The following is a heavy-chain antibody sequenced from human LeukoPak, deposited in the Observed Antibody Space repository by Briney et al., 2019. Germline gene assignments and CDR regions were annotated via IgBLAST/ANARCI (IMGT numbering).Heavy chain of an antibody. J-gene: IGHJ5*02. CDR1: GGXISSYY. Sequence: PSETLSLTCTVSGGXISSYYCSWIRQPPGKGLEWIGYVYSSGSTHYNPSFKSRVTISLDTSKNQIALKLTSVATADTAVYYCARDVGPHWFDPWGQGTLVTVSS. V-gene: IGHV4-59*01. CDR3: ARDVGPHWFDP. CDR2: VYSSGST.